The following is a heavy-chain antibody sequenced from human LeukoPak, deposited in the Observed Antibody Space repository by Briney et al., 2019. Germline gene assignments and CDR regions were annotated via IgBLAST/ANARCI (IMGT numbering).Heavy chain of an antibody. Sequence: SVKVSCKASGGTFSSYAISWVRQAPGRGLEWMGGIIPIFGTANYAQKFQGRVTITADESTSTAYMELSSLRSEDTAVYYCARDPKSVATTPFDYWGQGTLVTVSS. V-gene: IGHV1-69*13. CDR2: IIPIFGTA. D-gene: IGHD5-12*01. CDR3: ARDPKSVATTPFDY. CDR1: GGTFSSYA. J-gene: IGHJ4*02.